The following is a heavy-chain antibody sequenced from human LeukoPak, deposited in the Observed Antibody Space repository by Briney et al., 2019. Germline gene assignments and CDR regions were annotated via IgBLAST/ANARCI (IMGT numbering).Heavy chain of an antibody. V-gene: IGHV3-23*01. CDR3: AKDGYDSGGYSFDY. D-gene: IGHD3-22*01. Sequence: GGSLGLSCAASGFTFSSYAMTWVRQAPGKGLEWVSTIGGSGGSTYYADSVKGRFTLSRDNSKNTLYLHMNSLRVEDTAVYYCAKDGYDSGGYSFDYWGHGTLVTVSS. J-gene: IGHJ4*01. CDR2: IGGSGGST. CDR1: GFTFSSYA.